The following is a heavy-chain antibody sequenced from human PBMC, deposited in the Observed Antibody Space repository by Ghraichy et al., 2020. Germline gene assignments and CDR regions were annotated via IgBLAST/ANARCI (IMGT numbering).Heavy chain of an antibody. J-gene: IGHJ6*02. V-gene: IGHV5-51*01. CDR1: GYSFTSYW. D-gene: IGHD6-19*01. Sequence: GESLNISCKGSGYSFTSYWIGWVRQMPAKGLEWMGIIYPGDSNTKYSPSFQGQVTISADKSISTAYLQWSSLKASDTAMYYCARHWIGGSSLDSSGWYLVWGQGTTVTVSS. CDR2: IYPGDSNT. CDR3: ARHWIGGSSLDSSGWYLV.